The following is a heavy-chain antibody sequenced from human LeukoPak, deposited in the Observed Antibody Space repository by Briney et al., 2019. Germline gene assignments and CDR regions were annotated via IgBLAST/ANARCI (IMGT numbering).Heavy chain of an antibody. J-gene: IGHJ4*02. V-gene: IGHV3-33*08. CDR2: IWYDGTNK. Sequence: GSLRLSCAASGFTFSDYYMSWVRQAPGKGLEWVAVIWYDGTNKYYAESVKGRCTISRDSSKNTVYLQMNSLRAEDTAVYYCARAAYDSSGYLTLWGQGTLVTVSS. D-gene: IGHD3-22*01. CDR1: GFTFSDYY. CDR3: ARAAYDSSGYLTL.